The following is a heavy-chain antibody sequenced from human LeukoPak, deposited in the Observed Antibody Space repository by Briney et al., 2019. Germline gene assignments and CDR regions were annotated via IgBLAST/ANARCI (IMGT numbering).Heavy chain of an antibody. J-gene: IGHJ4*02. CDR1: GFTFDDYG. Sequence: PGGSLRLSCAASGFTFDDYGMSWVRQAPGKGLEWVSGINWNGGSTGYADSVKGRFTISRDNAKNSLYLQMNSLRAEDTALYYCARDPDYDSSGYPDYRGQGTLVTVSS. CDR2: INWNGGST. D-gene: IGHD3-22*01. V-gene: IGHV3-20*04. CDR3: ARDPDYDSSGYPDY.